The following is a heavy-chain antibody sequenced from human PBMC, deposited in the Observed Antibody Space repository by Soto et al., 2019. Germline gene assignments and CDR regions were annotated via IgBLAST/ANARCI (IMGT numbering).Heavy chain of an antibody. CDR2: IYYSGST. D-gene: IGHD5-12*01. CDR3: ARVVATRNYYYGMDV. J-gene: IGHJ6*02. CDR1: GGSISSGGYY. Sequence: SETLSLTCTVSGGSISSGGYYWSWIRQHPGKGLEWIGYIYYSGSTYYNPSLKSRVTISVDTSKNQFSLKLSSVTAADTAVYYCARVVATRNYYYGMDVWGQGTTVTVSS. V-gene: IGHV4-31*03.